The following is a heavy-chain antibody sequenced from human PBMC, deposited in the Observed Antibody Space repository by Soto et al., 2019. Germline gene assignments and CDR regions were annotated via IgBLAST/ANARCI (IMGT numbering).Heavy chain of an antibody. CDR2: IIPILGIA. V-gene: IGHV1-69*04. CDR1: GYTFTSYT. J-gene: IGHJ5*02. D-gene: IGHD2-2*01. CDR3: AREYCSSTSCYHVLDP. Sequence: ASVKVSCKASGYTFTSYTISWVRQAPGQGLEWMGRIIPILGIANYAQKFQGRVTITADKSTSTAYMELSSLRSEDTAVYYCAREYCSSTSCYHVLDPWGQGTLVTVSS.